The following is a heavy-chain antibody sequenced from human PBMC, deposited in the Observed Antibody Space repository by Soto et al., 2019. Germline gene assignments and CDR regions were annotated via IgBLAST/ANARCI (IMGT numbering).Heavy chain of an antibody. CDR1: GFTFSSYA. D-gene: IGHD6-19*01. Sequence: GGSLRLSCAASGFTFSSYAMSWVRQAPGKGLEWVSAISGSGGSTYYADSVKGRFTISRDNSKNTLYLQMNSLRAEDTAVYYCAKTYRSRWYRRVRDYWGQGTLVTVSS. J-gene: IGHJ4*02. CDR3: AKTYRSRWYRRVRDY. V-gene: IGHV3-23*01. CDR2: ISGSGGST.